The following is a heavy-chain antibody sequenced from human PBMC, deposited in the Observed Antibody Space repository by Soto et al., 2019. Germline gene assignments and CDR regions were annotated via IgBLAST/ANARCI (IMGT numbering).Heavy chain of an antibody. V-gene: IGHV5-51*01. CDR3: ARRTYISGWRHYFDY. CDR2: T. D-gene: IGHD6-19*01. J-gene: IGHJ4*02. Sequence: TRYSPSFEGQITISADKSISTAYLQWSSLKASDTAIYYCARRTYISGWRHYFDYWGQGTLVTVSS.